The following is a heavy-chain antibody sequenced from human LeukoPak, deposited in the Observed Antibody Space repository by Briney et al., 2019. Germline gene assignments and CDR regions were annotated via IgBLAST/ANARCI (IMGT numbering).Heavy chain of an antibody. D-gene: IGHD3-22*01. CDR2: INHSGST. CDR1: GGSFSGYY. V-gene: IGHV4-34*01. J-gene: IGHJ2*01. CDR3: ASNYYDSSGYYFWYFDL. Sequence: SETLSLTCAVYGGSFSGYYWSWIRQPPGKGLEWIGEINHSGSTNYNPSLKSRVTISVDTSKNQFSLKLSSVTAADTAVYYCASNYYDSSGYYFWYFDLWGRGTLVTVSS.